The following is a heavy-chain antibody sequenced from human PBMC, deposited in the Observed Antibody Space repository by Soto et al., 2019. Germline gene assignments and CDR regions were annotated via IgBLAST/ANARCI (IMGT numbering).Heavy chain of an antibody. V-gene: IGHV3-30-3*01. CDR2: ISYDGSNK. CDR1: GFTFSSYA. J-gene: IGHJ6*02. Sequence: GGSLRLSCAASGFTFSSYAMHWVRQAPGKGLEWVAVISYDGSNKYYADSVKGRFTISRDNSKNTLYLQMNSLRAEDTAVYYCARNGLWFGELFPTTTYGMDVWGQGTTVTVSS. D-gene: IGHD3-10*01. CDR3: ARNGLWFGELFPTTTYGMDV.